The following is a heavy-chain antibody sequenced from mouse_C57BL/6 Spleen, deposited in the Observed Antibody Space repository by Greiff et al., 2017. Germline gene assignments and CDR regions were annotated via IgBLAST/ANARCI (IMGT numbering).Heavy chain of an antibody. V-gene: IGHV1-62-2*01. CDR1: GYTFTEYT. CDR3: AGYEEEPYYYGSRGYFDV. J-gene: IGHJ1*03. Sequence: VQLQQSGAELVKPGASVKLSCKASGYTFTEYTIHWVKQRSGQGLEWIGWFYPGSGSIKYNEKFKDKATLTADKSSSTVYMELSRLTSEDSAVYFCAGYEEEPYYYGSRGYFDVWGTGTTVTVSS. CDR2: FYPGSGSI. D-gene: IGHD1-1*01.